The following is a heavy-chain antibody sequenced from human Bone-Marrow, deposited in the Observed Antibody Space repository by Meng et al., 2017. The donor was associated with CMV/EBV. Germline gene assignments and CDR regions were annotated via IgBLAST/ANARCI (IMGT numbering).Heavy chain of an antibody. CDR2: IKSKVNGGTT. CDR3: TTDVPLTRGGAIAY. V-gene: IGHV3-15*01. Sequence: GESLKISCAASGVTFSDLWMTWVRQAPGQGPEWVGRIKSKVNGGTTDYAAAVKDRFTISRDDSKNTLYLQMNSLKTKDTAVYYCTTDVPLTRGGAIAYWGRGTLVPVSS. J-gene: IGHJ4*02. D-gene: IGHD3-16*01. CDR1: GVTFSDLW.